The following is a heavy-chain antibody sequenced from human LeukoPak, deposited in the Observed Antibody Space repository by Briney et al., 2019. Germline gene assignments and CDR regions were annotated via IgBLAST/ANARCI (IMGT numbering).Heavy chain of an antibody. Sequence: SETLSLTCTVSGDSISSNNRYWGWIRQPPGKGLEWIRSFYFGGSNYYSPSLRSRGIISLDTSKNQFSLALNFVTAADTAMYYCASSHSATWYDDWGQGALVTVS. CDR2: FYFGGSN. D-gene: IGHD6-13*01. J-gene: IGHJ4*02. V-gene: IGHV4-39*07. CDR3: ASSHSATWYDD. CDR1: GDSISSNNRY.